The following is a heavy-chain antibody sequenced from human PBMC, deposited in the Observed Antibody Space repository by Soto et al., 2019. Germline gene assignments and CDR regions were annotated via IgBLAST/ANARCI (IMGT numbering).Heavy chain of an antibody. V-gene: IGHV4-59*08. CDR2: IYYSGST. D-gene: IGHD3-3*01. CDR3: ARLRGDYDFWSGYSGQFDY. CDR1: GGSISSYY. J-gene: IGHJ4*02. Sequence: SETLSLTCTVSGGSISSYYWSLIRQPPGKGLEWIGYIYYSGSTNYNPSLKSRVTISVDTSKNQFSLKLSSVTAADTAVYYCARLRGDYDFWSGYSGQFDYWGQGTLVTVSS.